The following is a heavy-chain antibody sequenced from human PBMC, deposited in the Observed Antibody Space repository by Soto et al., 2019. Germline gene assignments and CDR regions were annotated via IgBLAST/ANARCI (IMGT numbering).Heavy chain of an antibody. CDR2: ISGSGGTT. CDR1: GFTFSSYA. J-gene: IGHJ3*02. V-gene: IGHV3-23*01. Sequence: EVQLLESGGGLVQPGGSLRLSSAASGFTFSSYAMSWVRQAPGKGLEWVSAISGSGGTTYYADSVKGRFTFSINNSKNPLYLQMNRRTAEDTAVYYWAITATGWFSAFDMWGQGTRVTVSS. CDR3: AITATGWFSAFDM. D-gene: IGHD6-19*01.